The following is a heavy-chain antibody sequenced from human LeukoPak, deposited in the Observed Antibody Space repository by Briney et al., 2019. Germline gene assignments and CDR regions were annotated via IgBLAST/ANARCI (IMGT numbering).Heavy chain of an antibody. Sequence: SETLSLTCTVSGGSISSSSYYWGWIRQPPGKGLEWIGSIYYSGSTYYNPSLKSRVTISVDTSKNQSSLKLSSVTAADTAVYYCASPKGRGGAFDIWGQGTMVTVSS. CDR1: GGSISSSSYY. J-gene: IGHJ3*02. V-gene: IGHV4-39*01. CDR3: ASPKGRGGAFDI. CDR2: IYYSGST.